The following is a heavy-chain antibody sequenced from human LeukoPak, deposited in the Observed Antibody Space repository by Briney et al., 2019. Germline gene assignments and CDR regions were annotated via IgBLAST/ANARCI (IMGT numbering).Heavy chain of an antibody. CDR3: ARERDLLYYYYMDV. CDR2: IYRDT. V-gene: IGHV4-61*02. D-gene: IGHD1-26*01. J-gene: IGHJ6*03. CDR1: GGSISSDNYY. Sequence: PSQTLSLTCTVSGGSISSDNYYWSWIRQPAGKGLEWIGRIYRDTNYNPSLKSRVTISVDTSKNQFSLKLSSVTAADTAVYYCARERDLLYYYYMDVWGKGTTVTVSS.